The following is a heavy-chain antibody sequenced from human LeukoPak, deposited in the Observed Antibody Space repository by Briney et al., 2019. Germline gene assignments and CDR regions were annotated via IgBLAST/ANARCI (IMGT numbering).Heavy chain of an antibody. CDR2: INHSGST. J-gene: IGHJ5*02. V-gene: IGHV4-34*01. CDR3: ASPYSS. D-gene: IGHD5-18*01. Sequence: SEALSLTCAVYGGSFSGYYWSWIRQPPGKGLEWIGEINHSGSTNYNPSLKSRVTISVDTSKNQFSLKLSSVTAADTAVYYCASPYSSWGQGTLVTVSS. CDR1: GGSFSGYY.